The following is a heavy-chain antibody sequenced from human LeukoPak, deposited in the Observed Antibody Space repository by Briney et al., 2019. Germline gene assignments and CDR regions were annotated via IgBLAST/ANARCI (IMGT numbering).Heavy chain of an antibody. Sequence: ASVKVSCKASGGTFSSYAISWVRQAPGQGLEWMGGIIPIFGTANYVQKFQGRGTITTEESTRTAYMELSSLRSEDTAVYYCAISPEYSSSLAWRFDPWGQGTLVTVSS. CDR1: GGTFSSYA. CDR3: AISPEYSSSLAWRFDP. V-gene: IGHV1-69*05. D-gene: IGHD6-6*01. CDR2: IIPIFGTA. J-gene: IGHJ5*02.